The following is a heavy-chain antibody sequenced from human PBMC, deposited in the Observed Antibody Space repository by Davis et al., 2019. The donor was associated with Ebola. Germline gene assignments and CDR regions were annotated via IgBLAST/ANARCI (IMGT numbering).Heavy chain of an antibody. CDR1: GFTFSSYS. CDR3: ARDESTVTTSWFDP. V-gene: IGHV3-7*01. D-gene: IGHD4-11*01. J-gene: IGHJ5*02. Sequence: GESLKISCAASGFTFSSYSMNWVRQAPGKGLEWVANIKQDGSEKYYVDSVKGRFTISRDNAKNSLYLQMNSLRAEDTAVYYCARDESTVTTSWFDPWGQGTLVTVSS. CDR2: IKQDGSEK.